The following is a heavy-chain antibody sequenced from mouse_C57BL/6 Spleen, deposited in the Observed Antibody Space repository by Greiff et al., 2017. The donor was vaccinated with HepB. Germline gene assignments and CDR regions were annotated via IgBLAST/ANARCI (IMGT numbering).Heavy chain of an antibody. V-gene: IGHV6-3*01. CDR1: GFTFSNYW. J-gene: IGHJ4*01. Sequence: EVQRVESGGGLVQPGGSMKLSCVASGFTFSNYWMNWVRQSPEKGLEWVAQIRLKSDNYATHYAESVKGRFTISRDDSKSSVYLQMNNLRAEDTGIYYCTVTTVVATPYAMDYWGQGTSVTVSS. CDR3: TVTTVVATPYAMDY. D-gene: IGHD1-1*01. CDR2: IRLKSDNYAT.